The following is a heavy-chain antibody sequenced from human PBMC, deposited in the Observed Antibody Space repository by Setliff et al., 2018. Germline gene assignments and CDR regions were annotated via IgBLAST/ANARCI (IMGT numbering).Heavy chain of an antibody. CDR2: ISSSSSYI. CDR3: AKDRGRFTSPFSTMKDY. J-gene: IGHJ4*02. V-gene: IGHV3-21*01. D-gene: IGHD3-22*01. CDR1: GFTFSSYS. Sequence: PGGSLRLSCAASGFTFSSYSMNWVRQAPGKGLEWVSSISSSSSYIYYADSVKGRFTISRDNAKNSLYLQMNSLRAEDTAVYYCAKDRGRFTSPFSTMKDYWGQGTLVTV.